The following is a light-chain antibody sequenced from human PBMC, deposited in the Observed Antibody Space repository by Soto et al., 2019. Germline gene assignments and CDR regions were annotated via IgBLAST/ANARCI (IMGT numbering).Light chain of an antibody. Sequence: QSVLTQPPSVSGAPGPRVTISCTGSSSKIGAGYDVHWYQQLPGTAPKLLIYGSRDRPSGVPDRFSGSKSATSASLAITGLQAEDEADYYCQSYDSSLSASDWVFGGGTKVTVL. CDR3: QSYDSSLSASDWV. CDR2: GSR. V-gene: IGLV1-40*01. J-gene: IGLJ3*02. CDR1: SSKIGAGYD.